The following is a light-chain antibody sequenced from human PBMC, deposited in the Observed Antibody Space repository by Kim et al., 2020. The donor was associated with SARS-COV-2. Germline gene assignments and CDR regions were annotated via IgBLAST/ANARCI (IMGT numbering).Light chain of an antibody. CDR3: QQYYSTPPT. CDR1: QSVLYSSNNKNY. CDR2: WAS. J-gene: IGKJ4*01. V-gene: IGKV4-1*01. Sequence: ATINCRSSQSVLYSSNNKNYLAWYQQKPGQPPKLLIYWASTRESGVPDRCSGSGSGTDFTLTISSLQAEDVAVYYCQQYYSTPPTFGGGTKVDIK.